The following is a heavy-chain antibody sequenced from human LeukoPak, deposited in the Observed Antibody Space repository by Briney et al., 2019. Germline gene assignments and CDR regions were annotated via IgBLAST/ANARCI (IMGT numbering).Heavy chain of an antibody. CDR2: ISSSSNYI. D-gene: IGHD6-13*01. V-gene: IGHV3-21*06. Sequence: GGSLRLSCAASRFTFTGYTINWVRQAPGKGLEWVSSISSSSNYINYADSVKGRFTISRDNAKNSLFLQMNSLRAEDTALYYCARGGRGSSWYEKWGQGTLVAVSS. CDR3: ARGGRGSSWYEK. CDR1: RFTFTGYT. J-gene: IGHJ4*02.